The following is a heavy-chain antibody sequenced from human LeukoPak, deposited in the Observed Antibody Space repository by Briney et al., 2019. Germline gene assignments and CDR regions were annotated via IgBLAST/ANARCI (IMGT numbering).Heavy chain of an antibody. J-gene: IGHJ3*02. V-gene: IGHV3-7*02. CDR3: ASGRGRYFDWFRDAFDI. CDR2: IREVGSEK. D-gene: IGHD3-9*01. CDR1: GFTFSSYW. Sequence: PGGSLRLSCAASGFTFSSYWMSWVRQAPGKGLEWVASIREVGSEKYYVDSVKGRLTISRDNAKNSLYLQMNSLRDEDTAVYYCASGRGRYFDWFRDAFDIWGQGTMVTVSS.